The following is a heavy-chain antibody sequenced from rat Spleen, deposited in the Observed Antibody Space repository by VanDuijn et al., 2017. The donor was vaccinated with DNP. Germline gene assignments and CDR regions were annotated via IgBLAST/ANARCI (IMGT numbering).Heavy chain of an antibody. Sequence: EVQLVESGGGLVQPGRSLKLSCAASGFTFSNYYMAWVRQAPKKSLEWVATISTSGSRTYYPDSVKGRFTISRDNERSTLYLQMNSLRSEDTATYFCARHYAYWGQGTLVTVSS. CDR2: ISTSGSRT. CDR3: ARHYAY. V-gene: IGHV5-25*01. J-gene: IGHJ3*01. CDR1: GFTFSNYY.